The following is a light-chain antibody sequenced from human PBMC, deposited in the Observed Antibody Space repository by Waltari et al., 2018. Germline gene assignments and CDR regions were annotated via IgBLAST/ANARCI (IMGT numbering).Light chain of an antibody. CDR2: AAS. CDR1: QDISSW. Sequence: IQMTQSPSSVSASVGDRVTITCRASQDISSWLAWYQQEPGKAPKLLIYAASSLQSGVPSRFGGSGSGTDFTLTISSLQPEDFATYYCQQANSFPPTFGGGTKVEIK. J-gene: IGKJ4*01. V-gene: IGKV1-12*01. CDR3: QQANSFPPT.